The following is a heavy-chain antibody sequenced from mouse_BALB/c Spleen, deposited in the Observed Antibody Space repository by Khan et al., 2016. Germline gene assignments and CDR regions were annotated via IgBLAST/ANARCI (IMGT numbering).Heavy chain of an antibody. V-gene: IGHV3-8*02. J-gene: IGHJ4*01. Sequence: EVQLQESGPSLVKPSQTLSLTCSVTVDSITNNYWNWIRKFPGNKLEYMGYISYSGGNYYNPSLKSRISITRDTSKNQYYLQLNSVTTEDTATYYYASYVRDAMDYWGQGTSVTVSS. D-gene: IGHD3-3*01. CDR2: ISYSGGN. CDR3: ASYVRDAMDY. CDR1: VDSITNNY.